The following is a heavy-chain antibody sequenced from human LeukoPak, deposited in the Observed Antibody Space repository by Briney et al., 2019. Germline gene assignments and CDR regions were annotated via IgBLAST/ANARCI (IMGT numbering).Heavy chain of an antibody. CDR3: ARAGGVTVTTT. D-gene: IGHD4-11*01. J-gene: IGHJ5*02. V-gene: IGHV1-2*02. Sequence: ASVKVSCKASGYIFTDNYMHWVRQAPGQGLEWMGWINPNNGGTKYAQKFQGRVTMTRDTSISTAFMELSRLRSDDTATYCCARAGGVTVTTTWGQGTLVTVSS. CDR1: GYIFTDNY. CDR2: INPNNGGT.